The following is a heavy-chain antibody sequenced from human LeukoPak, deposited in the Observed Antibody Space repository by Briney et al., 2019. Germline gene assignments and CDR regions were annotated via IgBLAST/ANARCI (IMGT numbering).Heavy chain of an antibody. CDR2: IYPGNSDT. V-gene: IGHV5-51*01. J-gene: IGHJ4*02. CDR1: GYSFTSYW. CDR3: ARRRPSHCSGGSCYSYYFDY. D-gene: IGHD2-15*01. Sequence: GEALKISCKGSGYSFTSYWIGWVGQKPAKGLEWMGIIYPGNSDTRYSPSFQGQVTISADKSISTAYLQWSSLKASDTAMYYCARRRPSHCSGGSCYSYYFDYWGQGTLVTVSS.